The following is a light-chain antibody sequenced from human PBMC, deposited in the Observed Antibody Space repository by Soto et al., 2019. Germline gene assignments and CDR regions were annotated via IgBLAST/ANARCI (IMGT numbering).Light chain of an antibody. J-gene: IGKJ2*02. V-gene: IGKV1-39*01. CDR3: HRSYRLPCT. Sequence: TQMTQSPSSLSASVGDRVTITCRPSQSIDNWLNWNEKRQGKATNLLNYAESSLKSGVSSTFTGSGSGRDLTFKISSLQYEDSSTYHFHRSYRLPCTVGQETKVDSK. CDR2: AES. CDR1: QSIDNW.